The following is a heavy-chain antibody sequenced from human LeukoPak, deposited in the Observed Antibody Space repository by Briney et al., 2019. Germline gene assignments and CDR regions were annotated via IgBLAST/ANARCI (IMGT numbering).Heavy chain of an antibody. D-gene: IGHD5-18*01. CDR1: GGTFSSYA. CDR3: ARTRGYSYGYPGDFDY. J-gene: IGHJ4*02. V-gene: IGHV1-69*04. Sequence: GSSVKVSCKASGGTFSSYAISWVRQAPGQGLEWMGRIIPILGIANYAQKFQGRVTITADKSTSTAYMELSSLRSEDTAVYYCARTRGYSYGYPGDFDYWGQGTLVTVSS. CDR2: IIPILGIA.